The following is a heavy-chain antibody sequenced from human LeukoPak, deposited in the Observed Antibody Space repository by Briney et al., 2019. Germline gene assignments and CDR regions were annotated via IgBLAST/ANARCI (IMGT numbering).Heavy chain of an antibody. J-gene: IGHJ4*02. CDR2: ISYDGSNK. CDR1: RFTFSSYG. V-gene: IGHV3-30*18. Sequence: GRSLRLSCAASRFTFSSYGMHWVRQAPGKGLEWVAVISYDGSNKYYADSVKGRFTISRDNSKNTLYLQMNSLRAEDTAVYYCAKAFSPIGVRSWASFDYWGQGTLVTVSS. CDR3: AKAFSPIGVRSWASFDY. D-gene: IGHD6-13*01.